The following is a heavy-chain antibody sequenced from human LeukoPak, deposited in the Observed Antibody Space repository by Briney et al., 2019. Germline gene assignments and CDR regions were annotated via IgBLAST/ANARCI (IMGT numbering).Heavy chain of an antibody. V-gene: IGHV4-61*02. Sequence: SQTLSLTCTVSGGSISSGNYYWSWIRQPAGKGPEWIGRISTSGSTNYDPSLKSRLIISIDKSKNQFSLRLSSATAADTAVYYCASHQYGSGSYYHDYWGQGTLVTVSS. J-gene: IGHJ4*02. CDR1: GGSISSGNYY. D-gene: IGHD3-10*01. CDR3: ASHQYGSGSYYHDY. CDR2: ISTSGST.